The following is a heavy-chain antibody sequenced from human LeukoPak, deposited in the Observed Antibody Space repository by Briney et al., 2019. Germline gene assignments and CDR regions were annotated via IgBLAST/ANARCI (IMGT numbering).Heavy chain of an antibody. Sequence: SETLSLTCAVSGYSISSGYYWGWIRQPPGKGLEWIGGIYHSGSTYYNPSLKSRVTISVDTSKNQFSLKLSSVTAADTAVYYCARDGNYYGSGNPFDYWGQGTLVTVSS. CDR2: IYHSGST. J-gene: IGHJ4*02. D-gene: IGHD3-10*01. CDR3: ARDGNYYGSGNPFDY. CDR1: GYSISSGYY. V-gene: IGHV4-38-2*02.